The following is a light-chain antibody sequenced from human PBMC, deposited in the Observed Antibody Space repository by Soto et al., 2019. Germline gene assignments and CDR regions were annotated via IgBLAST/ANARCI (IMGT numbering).Light chain of an antibody. CDR2: DVS. CDR1: SSDVGGYNY. J-gene: IGLJ2*01. V-gene: IGLV2-11*01. Sequence: QSALTQPRSVSGSPGQSVTISCTGTSSDVGGYNYVSWYQQNPGKAPKLMIYDVSKRPSGVPDRFSGSKSDNTASLTISGLQAEHEADYYCCSYAGTYTFVVFGGGTKLTVL. CDR3: CSYAGTYTFVV.